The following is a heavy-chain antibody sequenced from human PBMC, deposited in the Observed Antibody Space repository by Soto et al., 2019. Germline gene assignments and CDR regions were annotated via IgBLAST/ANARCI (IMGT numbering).Heavy chain of an antibody. D-gene: IGHD6-19*01. V-gene: IGHV1-46*03. Sequence: ASVKFSCKASGYTFTSYYMHWVRQAPVQGLEWMGIINPSGGSTSYAQKFQGRVTMTRDTSTSTVYMELSSLRSEDTAVYYCARVPTPGYSSGWYEKGRAFDIWGQGTMVTVSS. CDR3: ARVPTPGYSSGWYEKGRAFDI. CDR1: GYTFTSYY. J-gene: IGHJ3*02. CDR2: INPSGGST.